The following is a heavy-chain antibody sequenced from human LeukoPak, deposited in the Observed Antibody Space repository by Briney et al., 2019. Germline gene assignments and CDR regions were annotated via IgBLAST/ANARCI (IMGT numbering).Heavy chain of an antibody. V-gene: IGHV1-18*01. CDR3: ARDRAGSYYDVWSGYYNDDGGADY. D-gene: IGHD3-3*01. CDR2: ISGHNGNT. CDR1: GYIFSNYG. Sequence: ASVKVSCKASGYIFSNYGISWVRQAPGQGLEWMGWISGHNGNTNYAQKVQDRVTMTTDTSTNTAYMELKTLRSDDTAVYFCARDRAGSYYDVWSGYYNDDGGADYWGQGTLVTVSS. J-gene: IGHJ4*02.